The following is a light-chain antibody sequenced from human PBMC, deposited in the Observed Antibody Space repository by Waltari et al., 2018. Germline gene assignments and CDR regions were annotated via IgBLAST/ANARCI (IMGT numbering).Light chain of an antibody. CDR2: DFT. Sequence: QSALTQPASVSGSPGPSITISCTGISSDVGGYNYVSWYQQPPGKAPKLLIFDFTQRPSGVSDRFSGSKSGNTASLTISGLQAEDEADYYCASYPSTSIHVLFGGGTKLTVL. J-gene: IGLJ2*01. CDR1: SSDVGGYNY. V-gene: IGLV2-14*01. CDR3: ASYPSTSIHVL.